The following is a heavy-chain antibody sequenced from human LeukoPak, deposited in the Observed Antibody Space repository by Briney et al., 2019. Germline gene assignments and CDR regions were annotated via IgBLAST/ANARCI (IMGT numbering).Heavy chain of an antibody. Sequence: SETLSLTCTVSGGSISSGGYYWSWIRQHPGKGLEWIGYIYYSGSTYYNPSLRSRITISLDTSKNQFSLKLSSVIAADTAVYYCARLRHNGYSYGYVDYWGQGTLVTASS. CDR3: ARLRHNGYSYGYVDY. D-gene: IGHD5-18*01. V-gene: IGHV4-31*03. CDR1: GGSISSGGYY. J-gene: IGHJ4*02. CDR2: IYYSGST.